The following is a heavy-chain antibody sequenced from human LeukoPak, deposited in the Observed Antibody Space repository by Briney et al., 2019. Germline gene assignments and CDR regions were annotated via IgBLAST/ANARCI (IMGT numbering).Heavy chain of an antibody. CDR2: VYASGTT. Sequence: SETLSLTCTVSGDSINTYYWSWIRQPAGKGLEWIGRVYASGTTDYNPSLKSRVTMSVDTSKNQLSLKLRSVTAADTAVYYCARDKMITFGGVRLTLWGWLDPWGQGTLVTVSS. J-gene: IGHJ5*02. D-gene: IGHD3-16*01. CDR3: ARDKMITFGGVRLTLWGWLDP. V-gene: IGHV4-4*07. CDR1: GDSINTYY.